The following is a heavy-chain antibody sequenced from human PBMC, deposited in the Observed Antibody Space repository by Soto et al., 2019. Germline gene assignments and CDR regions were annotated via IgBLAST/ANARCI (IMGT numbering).Heavy chain of an antibody. CDR3: SRATSCRYSSSFHL. V-gene: IGHV4-39*07. CDR2: VYHSGST. CDR1: GGSISSGSYS. J-gene: IGHJ3*01. D-gene: IGHD2-15*01. Sequence: SETLSLTCTVSGGSISSGSYSWGWIRQPPGKGLEWIGCVYHSGSTYYNPSLKSRVTISVDTSKNQFSLKLSSVTAADTAVYYCSRATSCRYSSSFHLWGQGTMVTVSS.